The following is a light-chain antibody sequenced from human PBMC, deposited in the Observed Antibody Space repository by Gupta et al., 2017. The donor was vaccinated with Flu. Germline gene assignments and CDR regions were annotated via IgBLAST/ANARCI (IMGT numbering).Light chain of an antibody. CDR2: WAS. V-gene: IGKV4-1*01. J-gene: IGKJ2*01. Sequence: DIVMTQSPDSLAVSPGERATIYCKSSQSVLYTSINKNHLAWYQQKPGQPPKLLIYWASTRESGVPDRFSGSGSGTDFSLTISSLQAEDVAAYYCQQYYSTPYTFGQGTKLEIK. CDR3: QQYYSTPYT. CDR1: QSVLYTSINKNH.